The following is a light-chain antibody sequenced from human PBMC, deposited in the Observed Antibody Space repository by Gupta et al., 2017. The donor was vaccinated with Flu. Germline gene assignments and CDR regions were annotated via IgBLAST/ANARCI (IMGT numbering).Light chain of an antibody. V-gene: IGLV3-1*01. CDR1: TLGDKY. CDR2: QDS. J-gene: IGLJ3*02. Sequence: SYELPQPPSVSVSPGQTASITCSGDTLGDKYACWYQQKPGQSPVLVIYQDSKRPSGIPERFSGSNSGNTATLTISGTQAMDEADYYCQAWDSSTGVFGGGTKLTVL. CDR3: QAWDSSTGV.